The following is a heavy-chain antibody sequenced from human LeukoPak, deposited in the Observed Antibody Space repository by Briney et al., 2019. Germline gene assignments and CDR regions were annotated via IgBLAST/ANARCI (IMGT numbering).Heavy chain of an antibody. V-gene: IGHV3-30*02. D-gene: IGHD6-13*01. CDR1: GFTFSSYG. J-gene: IGHJ6*03. CDR2: IQYDGSNQ. Sequence: PGGSLRLSCAASGFTFSSYGMHWVRQAPGKGLEWVAYIQYDGSNQQYADSVKGRFTISRDNSKNTLYLQMNSLRAEDTAVYYCAKQHEAIVIAAAGTDMDVWGKGTTVTVSS. CDR3: AKQHEAIVIAAAGTDMDV.